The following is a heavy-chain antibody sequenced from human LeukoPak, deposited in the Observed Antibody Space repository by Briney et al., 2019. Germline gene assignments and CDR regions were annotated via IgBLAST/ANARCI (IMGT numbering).Heavy chain of an antibody. V-gene: IGHV3-53*01. D-gene: IGHD1-26*01. J-gene: IGHJ3*02. CDR2: IYNTGAT. Sequence: TGGSLRLSCAASGFTVSDNYMTWVRQAPGKGLEWVSSIYNTGATHYAESVKGRFTISRDNSKNTLFLQMNSLRAEDMAVYYCARIEWELLGRAFDIWGQGTMVTVSS. CDR3: ARIEWELLGRAFDI. CDR1: GFTVSDNY.